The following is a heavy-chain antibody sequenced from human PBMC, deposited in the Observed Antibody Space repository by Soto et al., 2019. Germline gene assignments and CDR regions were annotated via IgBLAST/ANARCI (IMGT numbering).Heavy chain of an antibody. CDR1: GYSFTSYW. J-gene: IGHJ3*02. V-gene: IGHV5-51*01. CDR2: IYPGDSDT. CDR3: ARHIWSTYGDLSSVDI. Sequence: GESLKISCKGSGYSFTSYWIGWVRQMPGKGLEWMGIIYPGDSDTRYSPSFPGLGTISADKSISPAYLQCSSMTASDTVMYYCARHIWSTYGDLSSVDICIQGKMITVS. D-gene: IGHD3-16*01.